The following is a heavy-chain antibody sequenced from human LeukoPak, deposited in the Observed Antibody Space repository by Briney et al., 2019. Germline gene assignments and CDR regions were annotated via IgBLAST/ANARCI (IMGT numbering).Heavy chain of an antibody. CDR1: GYSISSGYY. V-gene: IGHV4-38-2*02. Sequence: PSETLSLTCTVSGYSISSGYYWGWIRQPPGKGLEWIGSIYHSGSTYYNPSLKGRVTISVDTSKNQFSMKLSSVTAADTAVYYCARVPHSSSSEWFDPWGQGTLVTVSS. J-gene: IGHJ5*02. D-gene: IGHD6-6*01. CDR3: ARVPHSSSSEWFDP. CDR2: IYHSGST.